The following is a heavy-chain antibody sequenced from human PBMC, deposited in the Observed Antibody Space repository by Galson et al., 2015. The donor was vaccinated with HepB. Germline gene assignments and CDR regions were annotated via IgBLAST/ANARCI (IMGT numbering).Heavy chain of an antibody. CDR2: ISYDGSNK. J-gene: IGHJ3*02. Sequence: SLRLSCAASGFTFSSYAMHWVRQAPGKGLEWVAVISYDGSNKYYADSVKGRSTISRDNSKNTLYLQMNSLRAEDTAVYYCARGLGRGWYQDAFDIWGQGTMVTVSS. CDR3: ARGLGRGWYQDAFDI. V-gene: IGHV3-30*04. CDR1: GFTFSSYA. D-gene: IGHD6-19*01.